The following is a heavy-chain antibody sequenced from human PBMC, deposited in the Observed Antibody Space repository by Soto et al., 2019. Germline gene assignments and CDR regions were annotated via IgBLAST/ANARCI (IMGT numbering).Heavy chain of an antibody. CDR1: GFTFSDHY. V-gene: IGHV3-72*01. D-gene: IGHD4-17*01. CDR3: ARALRASTVTAHYFYYYYGMDV. J-gene: IGHJ6*02. Sequence: QPGGSLRLSCAASGFTFSDHYMDWVRQAPGKGLEWVGRTRNKANSYTTEYAASVKGRFTISRDDSKNSLYLQMNSLKTEDTAVYYCARALRASTVTAHYFYYYYGMDVWGQGTTVTVSS. CDR2: TRNKANSYTT.